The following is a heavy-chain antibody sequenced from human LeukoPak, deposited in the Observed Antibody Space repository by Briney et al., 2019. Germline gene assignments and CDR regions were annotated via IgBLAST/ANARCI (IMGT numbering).Heavy chain of an antibody. CDR1: GFTFSSYW. CDR3: ARGSTTVTTKDYFDS. D-gene: IGHD4-17*01. J-gene: IGHJ5*01. V-gene: IGHV3-74*01. CDR2: INGNGRGS. Sequence: GGSLRLSCAASGFTFSSYWVHWVRQVPGKGLLWVARINGNGRGSSYGDSLEGRFTISRDNAENTLYLEMNSLRDDDTAVYYCARGSTTVTTKDYFDSWGQGTQVTVSS.